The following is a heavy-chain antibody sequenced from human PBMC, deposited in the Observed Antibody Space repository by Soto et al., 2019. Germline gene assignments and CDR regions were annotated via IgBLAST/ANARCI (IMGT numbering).Heavy chain of an antibody. D-gene: IGHD3-16*02. CDR2: INHSGSS. V-gene: IGHV4-34*01. CDR1: GGSFSDYY. CDR3: ATGLDDYVWGSYRLNAFDI. Sequence: QVQLQQWGAGLLKPSETLSLTCAVYGGSFSDYYWNWIRQPPGKGLEWIGEINHSGSSNYNPSLKSRVTISVDTSKNQFSLKLSSVTAADTAVYYCATGLDDYVWGSYRLNAFDIWGQGTMVTVSS. J-gene: IGHJ3*02.